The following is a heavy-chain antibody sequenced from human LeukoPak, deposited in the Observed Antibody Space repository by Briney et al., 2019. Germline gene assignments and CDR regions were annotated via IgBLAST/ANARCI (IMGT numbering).Heavy chain of an antibody. V-gene: IGHV1-69*04. Sequence: ASVKVSCKASGYTFTSYGISWVRQAPGQGLEWMGRIIPILGIANYAQKFQGRVTITADKSTSTAYMELSSLRSEDTAVYYCARDGIAVAGNKKIYYYYGMDVWGQGTTVTVSS. CDR1: GYTFTSYG. CDR2: IIPILGIA. CDR3: ARDGIAVAGNKKIYYYYGMDV. J-gene: IGHJ6*02. D-gene: IGHD6-19*01.